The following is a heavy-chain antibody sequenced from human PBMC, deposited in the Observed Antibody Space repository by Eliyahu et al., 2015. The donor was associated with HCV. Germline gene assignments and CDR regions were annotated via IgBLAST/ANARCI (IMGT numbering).Heavy chain of an antibody. D-gene: IGHD6-19*01. J-gene: IGHJ4*02. CDR1: GFTXTXXW. Sequence: EVQLVESGGGLVXPGGSLTLXCAASGFTXTXXWMSXVRQAPGKGLEWVGRIKXRTEGGTPDYAAPVKGRFTISRDDSKDTLYLHMNSLKTEDTAVYYCTSGPIGVAATGPNRFWGQGTQVTVSS. CDR3: TSGPIGVAATGPNRF. V-gene: IGHV3-15*05. CDR2: IKXRTEGGTP.